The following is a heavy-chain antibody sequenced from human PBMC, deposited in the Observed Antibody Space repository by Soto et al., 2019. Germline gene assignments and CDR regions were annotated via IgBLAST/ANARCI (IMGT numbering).Heavy chain of an antibody. CDR1: GYTFTSYA. J-gene: IGHJ5*02. Sequence: ASVKVSCKASGYTFTSYAMHWVRQAPGQRLEWMGWINAGNGNTKYSQKFQGRVTITRDTSASTAYMELSSLRSEDTAVYYCARGGSSGWSNHGNWFDPWGQGTRVTVSS. CDR3: ARGGSSGWSNHGNWFDP. D-gene: IGHD6-19*01. V-gene: IGHV1-3*01. CDR2: INAGNGNT.